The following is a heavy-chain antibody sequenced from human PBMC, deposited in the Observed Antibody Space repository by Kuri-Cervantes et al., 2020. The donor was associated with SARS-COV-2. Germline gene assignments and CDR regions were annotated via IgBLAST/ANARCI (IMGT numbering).Heavy chain of an antibody. CDR2: ISSSGSTI. CDR1: GFTFSSYE. D-gene: IGHD4-17*01. CDR3: ARDHGDYYFDY. V-gene: IGHV3-48*03. Sequence: GGSLRLSCAASGFTFSSYEMNWVRQAPGKGLEWVSYISSSGSTIYYADSVKGRFTISRDNAKNSLYLQMNSLRAEDTAVYYCARDHGDYYFDYWGQGTLVTVSS. J-gene: IGHJ4*02.